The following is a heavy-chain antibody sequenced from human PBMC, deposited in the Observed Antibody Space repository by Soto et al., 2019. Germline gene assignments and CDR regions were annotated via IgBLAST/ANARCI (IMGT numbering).Heavy chain of an antibody. V-gene: IGHV1-18*01. J-gene: IGHJ6*02. D-gene: IGHD6-13*01. CDR1: GYTFTSYG. CDR2: ISAYNGNT. CDR3: ARRAAAGTTPTYYYYGMDV. Sequence: QVQLVQSGAEVKKPGASVKVSCKASGYTFTSYGISWVRQAPGQGLEWMGWISAYNGNTNYAQKLQGRVTMTTDTTTSTAYMELRSLRSDDTAVYYCARRAAAGTTPTYYYYGMDVWGQGTTVTVSS.